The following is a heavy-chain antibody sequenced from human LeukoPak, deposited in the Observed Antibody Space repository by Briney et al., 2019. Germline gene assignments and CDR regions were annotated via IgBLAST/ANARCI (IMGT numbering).Heavy chain of an antibody. CDR3: ATDAAGDYLNH. CDR2: FNPEDGET. Sequence: ASVKVSCKVSGYIFTELSMHWVRQAPGKGLEWMGGFNPEDGETFYAQKFQGRVTMTEDTSTDTAYMELSSLSYDDTAVYYCATDAAGDYLNHWGQGTLVTVSS. D-gene: IGHD4-17*01. J-gene: IGHJ4*02. V-gene: IGHV1-24*01. CDR1: GYIFTELS.